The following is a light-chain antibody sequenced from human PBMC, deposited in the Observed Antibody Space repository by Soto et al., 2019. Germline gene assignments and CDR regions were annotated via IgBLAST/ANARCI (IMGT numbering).Light chain of an antibody. Sequence: QSALTQPPSVSGAPGQRVTISCTGSSSSIGAGYDVHWYQQVPGTAPKLLIYGNTNRPSGVPDRFSGSKSGISASLAITGLQAEDEADYYCQSYDSSLSAWVFGGGTQLTVL. V-gene: IGLV1-40*01. CDR1: SSSIGAGYD. J-gene: IGLJ3*02. CDR2: GNT. CDR3: QSYDSSLSAWV.